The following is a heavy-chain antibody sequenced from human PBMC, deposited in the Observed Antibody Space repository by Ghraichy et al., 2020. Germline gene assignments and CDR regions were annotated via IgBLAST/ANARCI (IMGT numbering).Heavy chain of an antibody. CDR2: INPDGSFA. CDR1: GFTFTAYY. Sequence: ASVKVFCKGSGFTFTAYYIHWVRQAPGQGLEWMGYINPDGSFADYAQRFQGRLVMTRDTSINTVYMELSSLRSDDTAVYYCARDDSGPESIDYWGRGTLVSVSS. V-gene: IGHV1-2*02. D-gene: IGHD3-22*01. CDR3: ARDDSGPESIDY. J-gene: IGHJ4*02.